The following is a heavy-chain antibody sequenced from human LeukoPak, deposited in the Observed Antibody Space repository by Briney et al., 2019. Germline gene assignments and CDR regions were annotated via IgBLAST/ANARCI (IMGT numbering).Heavy chain of an antibody. CDR3: ARDRWEQTLLRWAYYYYYYMDV. V-gene: IGHV3-30*02. Sequence: GGSLRLSCAASGFTFSSYGMHWVRQAPGKGLEWVAFIRYDGSNKYYADSVKGRFTISRDNSKNTLYLQMNSLRAEDTAVYYCARDRWEQTLLRWAYYYYYYMDVWGKGTTVTVSS. D-gene: IGHD1-26*01. CDR2: IRYDGSNK. CDR1: GFTFSSYG. J-gene: IGHJ6*03.